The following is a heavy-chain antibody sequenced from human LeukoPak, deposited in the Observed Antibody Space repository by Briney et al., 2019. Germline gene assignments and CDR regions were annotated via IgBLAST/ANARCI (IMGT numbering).Heavy chain of an antibody. D-gene: IGHD3-9*01. Sequence: SVKVSCKASGGTFSSYANSWVRQAPGQGLEWMGGIIPIFGTANYAQKFQGRVTITADESTSTAYMELSSLRSEDTAVYYCARSGYFDWLQYFDYWGQGTLVTVSS. J-gene: IGHJ4*02. CDR3: ARSGYFDWLQYFDY. CDR2: IIPIFGTA. V-gene: IGHV1-69*01. CDR1: GGTFSSYA.